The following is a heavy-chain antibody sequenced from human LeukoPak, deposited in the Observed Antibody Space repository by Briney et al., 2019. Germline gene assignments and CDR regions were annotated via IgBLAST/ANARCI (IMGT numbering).Heavy chain of an antibody. CDR3: AKGTQQHSYFFDY. D-gene: IGHD6-13*01. Sequence: GGSLRLSCVASGYIFSKYSVNWVRQAPGKGLEWVSAISGSGGSTYYADSVKGRFTISRDNSKNTLYLQMNSLKPEDTAVYYCAKGTQQHSYFFDYWGQGTLVTVSS. J-gene: IGHJ4*02. CDR2: ISGSGGST. V-gene: IGHV3-23*01. CDR1: GYIFSKYS.